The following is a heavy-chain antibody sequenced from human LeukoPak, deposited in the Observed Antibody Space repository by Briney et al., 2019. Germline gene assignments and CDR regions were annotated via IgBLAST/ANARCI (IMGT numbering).Heavy chain of an antibody. D-gene: IGHD3-9*01. V-gene: IGHV1-18*01. CDR2: ISAYNGNT. CDR1: GYTFASYG. Sequence: ASVKVSCKSSGYTFASYGISWVRQAPGQGREWMGWISAYNGNTEYAQKLQGRVTLTTDTSTSTAYMELRSLRSDDTAVYYCARNTDYDILTGNDYWGQGTLVTVSS. CDR3: ARNTDYDILTGNDY. J-gene: IGHJ4*02.